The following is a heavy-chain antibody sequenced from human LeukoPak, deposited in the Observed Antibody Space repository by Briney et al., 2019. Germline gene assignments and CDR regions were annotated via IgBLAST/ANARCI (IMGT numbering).Heavy chain of an antibody. CDR1: GLSFNSCG. CDR2: ISSDGSNK. Sequence: PGKSLRLSCAASGLSFNSCGMHWARQAPGKGLEWVAFISSDGSNKYYADSVKGRFTISRDNSKNTLSLQMNSLRTEDTAVFYCAKGSGGSGSFYNHFDCWGQGTLVTVSS. CDR3: AKGSGGSGSFYNHFDC. D-gene: IGHD3-10*01. J-gene: IGHJ4*02. V-gene: IGHV3-30*18.